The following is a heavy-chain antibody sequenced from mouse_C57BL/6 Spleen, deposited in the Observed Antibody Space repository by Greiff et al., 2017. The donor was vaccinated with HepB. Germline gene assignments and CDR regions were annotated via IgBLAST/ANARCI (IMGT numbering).Heavy chain of an antibody. Sequence: LMESGASVKISCKASGYAFSSSWMNWVKQRPGKGLEWIGRIYPGDGDTNYNGKFKGKATLTADKSSSTAYMQLSSLTSEDSAVYFCARYGDYGSSYRYFDVWGTGTTVTVSS. V-gene: IGHV1-82*01. J-gene: IGHJ1*03. CDR2: IYPGDGDT. CDR1: GYAFSSSW. CDR3: ARYGDYGSSYRYFDV. D-gene: IGHD1-1*01.